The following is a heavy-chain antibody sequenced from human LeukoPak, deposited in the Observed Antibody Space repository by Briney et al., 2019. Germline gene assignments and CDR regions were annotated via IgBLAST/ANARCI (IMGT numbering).Heavy chain of an antibody. CDR3: AKILTEHRPAFDI. CDR1: GFTFSGYG. J-gene: IGHJ3*02. CDR2: ISYDGSNK. V-gene: IGHV3-30*18. Sequence: GRSLRLSCAASGFTFSGYGMHWVRQAPGKGLEWVAVISYDGSNKYYADSVKGRFTISRDNSKNTLYLQMNSLRAEDTAVYYCAKILTEHRPAFDIWGQGTMVTVSS. D-gene: IGHD2-15*01.